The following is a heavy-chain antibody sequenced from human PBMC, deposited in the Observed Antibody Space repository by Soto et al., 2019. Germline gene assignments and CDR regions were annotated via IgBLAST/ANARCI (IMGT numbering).Heavy chain of an antibody. V-gene: IGHV4-30-4*01. D-gene: IGHD2-8*01. Sequence: QVQLQESGPGLVKPSQTLSLTCTVSGGSISSGDYYWSWIRQPLGKGLGWIGYIYDSGSTYYYSSXKRRANLTLDTSESQVSLQLTSVTAADTAVYYCARGNGVGPWGQGTLVTVSS. CDR3: ARGNGVGP. J-gene: IGHJ5*02. CDR1: GGSISSGDYY. CDR2: IYDSGST.